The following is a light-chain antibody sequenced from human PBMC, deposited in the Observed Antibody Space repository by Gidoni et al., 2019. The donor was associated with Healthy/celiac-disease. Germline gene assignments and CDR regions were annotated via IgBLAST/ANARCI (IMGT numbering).Light chain of an antibody. CDR3: QQNYIPGA. V-gene: IGKV1-39*01. Sequence: DIQMTQSPSSLSASVGDRVTITGRASQSISSYLNWYQQKPGKAPKLLIYAASSLQSGVPSRFSGSGSGTDFTLTISSLQPEDFATYYCQQNYIPGAFGPGTKVDIK. J-gene: IGKJ3*01. CDR1: QSISSY. CDR2: AAS.